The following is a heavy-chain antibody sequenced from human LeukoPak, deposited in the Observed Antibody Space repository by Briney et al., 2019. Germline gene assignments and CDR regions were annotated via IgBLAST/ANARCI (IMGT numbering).Heavy chain of an antibody. Sequence: GGSLRLSCAASGFTFSSYWMSWVRQAPGKGLEWVANIKQDGSEKYYVDSVKGRFTISRDNAKNSLYLQMNSLRAEDTAVYYCARDRNYYGSSLDYWGQGTLVTVSS. J-gene: IGHJ4*02. CDR1: GFTFSSYW. CDR3: ARDRNYYGSSLDY. V-gene: IGHV3-7*01. CDR2: IKQDGSEK. D-gene: IGHD3-22*01.